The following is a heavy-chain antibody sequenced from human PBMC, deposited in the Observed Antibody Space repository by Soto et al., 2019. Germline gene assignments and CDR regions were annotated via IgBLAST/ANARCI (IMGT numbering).Heavy chain of an antibody. D-gene: IGHD2-15*01. Sequence: QVQLQQWGAGLLKPSETLSLTCAVYGGSFSGYYWGWIRQPPGKGLEWIGEINHSGSTNYNPSLKSRVTISVDTSKNQFSLKLSSVTAADTAVYYCASRLVVAAIEFWGQGTLVTVSS. V-gene: IGHV4-34*01. CDR3: ASRLVVAAIEF. CDR1: GGSFSGYY. CDR2: INHSGST. J-gene: IGHJ4*02.